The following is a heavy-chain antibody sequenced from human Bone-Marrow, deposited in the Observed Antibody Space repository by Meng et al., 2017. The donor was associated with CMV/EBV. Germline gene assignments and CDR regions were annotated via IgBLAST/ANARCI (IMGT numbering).Heavy chain of an antibody. D-gene: IGHD2-2*01. CDR3: ARDNDEYQLLYYYYYGMDG. Sequence: GESLKISCAASRFTFDDYGMSWVRQAPGSGLEWVSGITWNGASTGYADSVKGRFTISRDNAKNSLYLQMNSLRAEDTAVYYCARDNDEYQLLYYYYYGMDGWGQGTTVTVAS. V-gene: IGHV3-20*04. CDR2: ITWNGAST. CDR1: RFTFDDYG. J-gene: IGHJ6*02.